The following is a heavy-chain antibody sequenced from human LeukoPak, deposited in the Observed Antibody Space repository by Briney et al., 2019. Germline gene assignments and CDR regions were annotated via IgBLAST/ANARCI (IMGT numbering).Heavy chain of an antibody. CDR2: FNPNSDGT. Sequence: ASVKVSCKASGYTFTAYYMHWVRQAPGQGLEWMGWFNPNSDGTNYAQKFQGRVTMTRDTSISTAYMELSSLRSDDTAVYYCAREIGSGSFFDYWGQGTLVTVSS. CDR3: AREIGSGSFFDY. CDR1: GYTFTAYY. J-gene: IGHJ4*02. V-gene: IGHV1-2*02. D-gene: IGHD3-10*01.